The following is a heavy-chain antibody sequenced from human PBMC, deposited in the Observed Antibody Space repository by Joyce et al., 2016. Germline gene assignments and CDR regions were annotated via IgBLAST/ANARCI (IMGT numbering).Heavy chain of an antibody. Sequence: EVQLVESGGGLVQPGGSLRLSCVASGLTFSDYSMNWVRQVPGKGLEWGAYINSGSSSIYYADSVKGRFTISRDNAKNSLYLQMNSLGAEDTAVYYCAVRAGTYSFDCWGQGTLVTVSS. CDR1: GLTFSDYS. CDR2: INSGSSSI. CDR3: AVRAGTYSFDC. V-gene: IGHV3-48*04. J-gene: IGHJ4*02. D-gene: IGHD1-1*01.